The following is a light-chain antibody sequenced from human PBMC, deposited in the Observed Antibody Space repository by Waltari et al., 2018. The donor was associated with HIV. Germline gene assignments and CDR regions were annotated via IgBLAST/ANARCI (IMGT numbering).Light chain of an antibody. V-gene: IGKV4-1*01. J-gene: IGKJ4*01. Sequence: DIVLTQSPDSLAVSLGERATIRCRSSHKVLSSINNENYLAWYQQKAGQPPKLLIYWASTRESGVPDRFSGSGSGTNFTVTISSLQSEDVAVYYCQQYFATPPVTFGGGTKVEIK. CDR1: HKVLSSINNENY. CDR2: WAS. CDR3: QQYFATPPVT.